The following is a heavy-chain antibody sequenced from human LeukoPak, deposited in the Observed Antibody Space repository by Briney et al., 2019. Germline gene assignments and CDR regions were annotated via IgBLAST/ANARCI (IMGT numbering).Heavy chain of an antibody. CDR2: ISYSGST. D-gene: IGHD5-24*01. V-gene: IGHV4-59*01. Sequence: SETLSLTCGVYGGSFSGYYWSWIRQPPGKGLEWIGYISYSGSTKYNPSLKSRVTISVDTSKNQFSLKLSSVTAADTAVYYCARYGMATIQFFDYWGQGTLFTVSS. J-gene: IGHJ4*02. CDR3: ARYGMATIQFFDY. CDR1: GGSFSGYY.